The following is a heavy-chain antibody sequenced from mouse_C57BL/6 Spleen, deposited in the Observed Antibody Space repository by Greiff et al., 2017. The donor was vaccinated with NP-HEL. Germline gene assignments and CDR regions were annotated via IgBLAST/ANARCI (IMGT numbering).Heavy chain of an antibody. V-gene: IGHV1-26*01. CDR3: ARWIPLYYYGSSSYAMDY. CDR1: GYTFTDYY. J-gene: IGHJ4*01. Sequence: VQLQQSGPELVKPGASVKISCKASGYTFTDYYMNWVKQSHGKSLEWIGDINPNNGGTSYNQKFKGKATLTVDKSSSTAYMELRSLTSEDSAVYYCARWIPLYYYGSSSYAMDYWGQGTSVTVSS. CDR2: INPNNGGT. D-gene: IGHD1-1*01.